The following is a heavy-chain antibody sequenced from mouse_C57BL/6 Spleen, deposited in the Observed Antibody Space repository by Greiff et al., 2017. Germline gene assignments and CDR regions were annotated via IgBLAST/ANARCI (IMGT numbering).Heavy chain of an antibody. D-gene: IGHD2-5*01. Sequence: QVQLQQPGAELVKPGASVKMSCKASGYTFTSYWITWVKQRPGQGLEWIGDIYPGSGSTTYNEKFKSKATLTVDTSSSTAYMQLSSLTSEDSAVYYCARAYDSNYEDYFDYWGQGTTLTVSS. J-gene: IGHJ2*01. CDR3: ARAYDSNYEDYFDY. V-gene: IGHV1-55*01. CDR1: GYTFTSYW. CDR2: IYPGSGST.